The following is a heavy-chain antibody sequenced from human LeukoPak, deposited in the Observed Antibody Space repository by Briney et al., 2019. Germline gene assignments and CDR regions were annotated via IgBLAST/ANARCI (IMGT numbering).Heavy chain of an antibody. CDR1: GYSFTSYD. V-gene: IGHV1-8*03. CDR2: MNPNSGNT. J-gene: IGHJ6*03. Sequence: AAVKVSCKASGYSFTSYDINWVRQATGQGLEWMGWMNPNSGNTGYAQKFQDRVTITRNTSISTAYMELSSLRSEDTAVYYCARYYFLYIDVWGKGTTVTVSS. CDR3: ARYYFLYIDV.